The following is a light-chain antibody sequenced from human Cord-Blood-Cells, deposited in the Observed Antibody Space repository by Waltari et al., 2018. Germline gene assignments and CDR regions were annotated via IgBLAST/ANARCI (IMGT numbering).Light chain of an antibody. J-gene: IGLJ3*02. CDR2: SNR. CDR3: QYYDRTLSGWV. Sequence: QSVPTQPPSVSGAPGQRVTISCTGSSSNIGAGYAVHWHHQLPRKARKLLIYSNRQRPSWVPSRSSGPKCGTSASLATTRLQAEDVSDNFCQYYDRTLSGWVFGVGTKLTVL. CDR1: SSNIGAGYA. V-gene: IGLV1-40*01.